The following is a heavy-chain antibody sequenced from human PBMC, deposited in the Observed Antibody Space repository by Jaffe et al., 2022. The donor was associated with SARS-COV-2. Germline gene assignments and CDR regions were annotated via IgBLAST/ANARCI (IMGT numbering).Heavy chain of an antibody. J-gene: IGHJ4*02. CDR2: ISGSGDSA. Sequence: VQFLQSGGGLIHPGGSLRISCAASGFTFSSYAMNWVRQAPGKGLEWVSGISGSGDSAYYADSVKGRFTISRDNSKNTVYLQMNSLRAEDTAVYYCAKGRWLQFPGGFDYWGQGTLVTVSS. V-gene: IGHV3-23*01. CDR3: AKGRWLQFPGGFDY. D-gene: IGHD5-12*01. CDR1: GFTFSSYA.